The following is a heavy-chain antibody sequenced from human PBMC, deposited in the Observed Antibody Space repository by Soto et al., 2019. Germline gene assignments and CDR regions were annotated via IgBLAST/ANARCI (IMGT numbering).Heavy chain of an antibody. V-gene: IGHV1-3*01. J-gene: IGHJ6*02. D-gene: IGHD3-3*01. Sequence: ASVKVSCKASGYTFTSYAMHWVRQAPGQRLEWMGWINAGNGNTKYSQKFQGRVTITRDTSASTAYMELSSLRSEDTAVYYCARPFTIFGVVIGYGMDVWGQGTTVTVSS. CDR1: GYTFTSYA. CDR2: INAGNGNT. CDR3: ARPFTIFGVVIGYGMDV.